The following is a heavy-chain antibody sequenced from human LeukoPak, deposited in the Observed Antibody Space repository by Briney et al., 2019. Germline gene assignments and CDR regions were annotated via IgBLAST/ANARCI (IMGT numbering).Heavy chain of an antibody. CDR2: IKLDEIEK. CDR3: AGGRGDF. CDR1: GFTFSSYW. V-gene: IGHV3-7*01. J-gene: IGHJ4*02. Sequence: GRSLRLSCAASGFTFSSYWMSWVRQAPGKGLEWVAIIKLDEIEKYYVDSVKGRFTISRDNAKSSLSLQMNSPRAEDTAVYYCAGGRGDFWGQGTLVTVSS. D-gene: IGHD3-10*01.